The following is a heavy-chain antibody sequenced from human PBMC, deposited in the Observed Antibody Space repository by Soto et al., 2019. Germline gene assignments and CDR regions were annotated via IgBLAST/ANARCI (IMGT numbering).Heavy chain of an antibody. J-gene: IGHJ3*01. Sequence: EVQLVESGGALVQPGRSLRLSCAASGFTFHDHAMHWVRQVPGKGLEWISGISWNSETTRYAESVKGRFTISRDNAKNSLDLQMNSLRVEDTALYSCAKDKAAAGAFNAFDVWGQGTMVTVSS. CDR3: AKDKAAAGAFNAFDV. D-gene: IGHD6-13*01. CDR2: ISWNSETT. V-gene: IGHV3-9*01. CDR1: GFTFHDHA.